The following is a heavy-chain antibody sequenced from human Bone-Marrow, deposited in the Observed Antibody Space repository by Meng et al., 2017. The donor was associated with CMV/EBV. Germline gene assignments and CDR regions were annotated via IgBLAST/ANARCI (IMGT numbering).Heavy chain of an antibody. CDR1: GYTFTRYD. Sequence: SCTATGYTFTRYDINRGKQATGVGLKRMGRMNAHSGGSAYAQKFQGRVTMTSNTSMTTTYMELSNPTAEDTAVYCGARGRSGSHIWGQGTLVTVSS. CDR2: MNAHSGGS. D-gene: IGHD1-26*01. CDR3: ARGRSGSHI. J-gene: IGHJ4*02. V-gene: IGHV1-8*01.